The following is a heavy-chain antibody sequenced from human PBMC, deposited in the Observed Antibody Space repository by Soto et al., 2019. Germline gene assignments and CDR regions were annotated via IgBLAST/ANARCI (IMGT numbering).Heavy chain of an antibody. J-gene: IGHJ4*02. Sequence: PGGSLRLSCAASGFVFKDSSIHWVRQASGKGLEWVGRIRDRAYNYATAYTASVKGRFTVSRDDSNNTAYLRMDSLKTEDTAIYYCTRLISAAQDYWGQGTLVTVSS. CDR1: GFVFKDSS. CDR2: IRDRAYNYAT. CDR3: TRLISAAQDY. D-gene: IGHD3-10*01. V-gene: IGHV3-73*01.